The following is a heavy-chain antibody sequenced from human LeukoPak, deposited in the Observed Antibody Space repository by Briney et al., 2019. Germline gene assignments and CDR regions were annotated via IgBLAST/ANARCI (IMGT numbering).Heavy chain of an antibody. CDR2: IYHSGST. D-gene: IGHD1-1*01. J-gene: IGHJ4*02. V-gene: IGHV4-38-2*01. Sequence: SETLSLTCAVSGYSISSGYYWGWIRQPPGKGLEWIGSIYHSGSTYYNPSLKSRVTISVDTSKNQFSLKLSSVTAADTAVYYCARPRRYLDCDYWGQGTLVSVRS. CDR3: ARPRRYLDCDY. CDR1: GYSISSGYY.